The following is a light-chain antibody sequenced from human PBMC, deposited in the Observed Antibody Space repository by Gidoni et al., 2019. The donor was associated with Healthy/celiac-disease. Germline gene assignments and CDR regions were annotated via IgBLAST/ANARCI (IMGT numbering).Light chain of an antibody. Sequence: DIQMTQSPSSLSASVGDRVTITCRASQSISSYLNWYQQKPEKAPKLLIYAASSLQSGVPSRFSGSGSGTDLTLTISSLQPEDFATYYCQQSYSTRWTFGQGTKVEIK. CDR2: AAS. J-gene: IGKJ1*01. CDR3: QQSYSTRWT. V-gene: IGKV1-39*01. CDR1: QSISSY.